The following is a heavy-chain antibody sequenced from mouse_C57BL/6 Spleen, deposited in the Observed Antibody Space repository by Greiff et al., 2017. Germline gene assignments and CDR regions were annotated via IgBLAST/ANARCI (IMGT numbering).Heavy chain of an antibody. CDR1: GYTFTSYW. D-gene: IGHD2-3*01. CDR3: ATRGDGYSRAFDY. J-gene: IGHJ2*02. Sequence: QVQLQQSGAELAKPGASVKLSCKASGYTFTSYWMHWVKQRPGQGLEWIGYINPSSGYTKYNQKFKDKATLTADKSSSTAYMQLSSLTYEDSAVYYCATRGDGYSRAFDYWGQGTSVTVSS. CDR2: INPSSGYT. V-gene: IGHV1-7*01.